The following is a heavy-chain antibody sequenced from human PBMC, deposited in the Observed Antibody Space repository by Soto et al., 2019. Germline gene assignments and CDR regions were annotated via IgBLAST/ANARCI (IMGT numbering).Heavy chain of an antibody. CDR3: ARDQRGYNYGTFDY. CDR1: GFIFSTYT. J-gene: IGHJ4*02. CDR2: ISFDGNNE. Sequence: GGSLRLSCAASGFIFSTYTMHWVRQAPGKGLEWVALISFDGNNEYSADSVKGRFTISRDNSKNMLYLQMSSLTVEDTAMYFCARDQRGYNYGTFDYWGQGTLVTVSS. D-gene: IGHD5-18*01. V-gene: IGHV3-30-3*01.